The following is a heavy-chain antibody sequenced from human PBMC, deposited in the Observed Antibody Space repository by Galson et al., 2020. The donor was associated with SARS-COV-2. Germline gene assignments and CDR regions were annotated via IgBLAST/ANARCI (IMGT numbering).Heavy chain of an antibody. CDR2: IYPGDSDT. CDR3: ARRYGYCSNINCYAFWYFDL. D-gene: IGHD2-2*03. CDR1: GYSFTNYW. J-gene: IGHJ2*01. Sequence: GESLKISCKGSGYSFTNYWIGWVRQMPGKGLEWMGIIYPGDSDTRYSPSFQGQVTISADKSINTAYLQWSSLKASDTAMYYCARRYGYCSNINCYAFWYFDLWGRGTLVSV. V-gene: IGHV5-51*01.